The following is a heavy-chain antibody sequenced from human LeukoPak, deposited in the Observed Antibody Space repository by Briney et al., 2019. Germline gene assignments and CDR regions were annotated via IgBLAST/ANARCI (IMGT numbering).Heavy chain of an antibody. D-gene: IGHD1-1*01. CDR2: IYYSGST. CDR1: GGSVSSGSYY. CDR3: ARAYNWNDKFDY. J-gene: IGHJ4*02. V-gene: IGHV4-61*01. Sequence: SETLSLTCTVSGGSVSSGSYYWSWIRQPPGKGLEWIGYIYYSGSTNYNPSLKSRVTISVDTSKNQFSLKLSSVTAADTAVYYCARAYNWNDKFDYWGQGTLVTVSS.